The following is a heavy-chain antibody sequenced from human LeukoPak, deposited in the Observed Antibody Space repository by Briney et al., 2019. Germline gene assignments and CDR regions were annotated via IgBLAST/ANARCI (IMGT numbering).Heavy chain of an antibody. CDR2: ISGDGGGT. V-gene: IGHV3-43*02. Sequence: GGSLRLSCAASGFTFDDYAMHWVRQAPGKGLEWVSLISGDGGGTIYADSVKGRFTISRDNSKNSLYLRMNSLRTEDTALYYCAKVPLKGYNYGYYFDYWGQGTLVTVSS. D-gene: IGHD5-18*01. J-gene: IGHJ4*02. CDR1: GFTFDDYA. CDR3: AKVPLKGYNYGYYFDY.